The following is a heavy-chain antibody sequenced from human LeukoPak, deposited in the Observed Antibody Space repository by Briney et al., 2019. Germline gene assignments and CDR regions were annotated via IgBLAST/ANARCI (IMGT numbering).Heavy chain of an antibody. Sequence: GGSLRLSCAASGFTFSNSALSWVRQAPGKGLEWVSGISWNSGSIGYADSVKGRFTISRDNDKNSLYLQMNSLRAEDTALYYCAKDAGDAFDIWGQGTMVTVSS. CDR2: ISWNSGSI. CDR3: AKDAGDAFDI. J-gene: IGHJ3*02. CDR1: GFTFSNSA. V-gene: IGHV3-9*01.